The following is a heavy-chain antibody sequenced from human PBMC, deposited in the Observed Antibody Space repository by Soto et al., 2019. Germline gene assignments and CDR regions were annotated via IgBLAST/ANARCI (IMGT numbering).Heavy chain of an antibody. Sequence: GESLKISCHDSGYNFTNYLITWVRQMPWRGLEWMGRIDPSDSYSYYSPSFQGHVTFSADKSINTAYLQWSSLKASDTAVYYCARHADCTSTTCYSHYYFGMGIWGQGTTVTVSS. CDR3: ARHADCTSTTCYSHYYFGMGI. CDR1: GYNFTNYL. CDR2: IDPSDSYS. V-gene: IGHV5-10-1*01. J-gene: IGHJ6*02. D-gene: IGHD2-2*02.